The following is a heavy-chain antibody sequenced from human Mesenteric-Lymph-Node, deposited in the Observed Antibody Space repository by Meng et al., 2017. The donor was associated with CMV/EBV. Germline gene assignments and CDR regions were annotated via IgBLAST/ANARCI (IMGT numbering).Heavy chain of an antibody. CDR2: INHSGST. J-gene: IGHJ4*02. D-gene: IGHD3-10*01. Sequence: YGGSFSGYYWSWIRQPPGKGLEWIGEINHSGSTNYNPSLKSRVTISVDTSKNQFSLKLSSVTAADTAVYYCARGRYYGSGSYGTESDYWGQGTLVTVSS. CDR3: ARGRYYGSGSYGTESDY. V-gene: IGHV4-34*01. CDR1: GGSFSGYY.